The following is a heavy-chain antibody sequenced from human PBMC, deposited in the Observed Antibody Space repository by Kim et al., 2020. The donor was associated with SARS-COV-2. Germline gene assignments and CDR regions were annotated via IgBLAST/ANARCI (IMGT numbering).Heavy chain of an antibody. D-gene: IGHD5-12*01. CDR3: TTKADSGYDWYYYYYG. CDR1: GFTFSNAW. V-gene: IGHV3-15*01. CDR2: IKSKTDGGTT. Sequence: GGSLRLSCAASGFTFSNAWMSWVRQAPGKGLEWGGRIKSKTDGGTTDYAAPVKGRFTISRDDSKNTLYLQMNSLKTEDTAVYYCTTKADSGYDWYYYYYG. J-gene: IGHJ6*01.